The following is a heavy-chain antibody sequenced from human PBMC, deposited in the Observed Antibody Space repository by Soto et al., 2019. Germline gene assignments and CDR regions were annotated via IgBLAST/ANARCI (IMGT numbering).Heavy chain of an antibody. Sequence: PSETLSLTCAVSGGSISSSGYSWSWVRQPPGQGLEWIGNIYHSGSTYYNPSLKTRVTISFDRSKNQFSLRLTSVTAADTAVYYCARSRITEHGQFEHWGQGTPVTVSS. CDR2: IYHSGST. V-gene: IGHV4-30-2*01. J-gene: IGHJ4*02. CDR1: GGSISSSGYS. D-gene: IGHD1-20*01. CDR3: ARSRITEHGQFEH.